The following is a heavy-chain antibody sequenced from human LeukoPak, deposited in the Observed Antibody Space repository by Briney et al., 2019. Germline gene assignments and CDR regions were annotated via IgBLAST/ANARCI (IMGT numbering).Heavy chain of an antibody. CDR2: FDPEDGET. V-gene: IGHV1-24*01. D-gene: IGHD3-10*01. CDR1: GYTLTELS. Sequence: ASVKVSCKVSGYTLTELSMHWVRQAPGKGLEWMGGFDPEDGETIYAQKFQGRVTMTEDTSTDTAYMELSSLRSEDTAVYYCATYLYYGSGSYPTKNWSDPWGQGTLVTVSS. J-gene: IGHJ5*02. CDR3: ATYLYYGSGSYPTKNWSDP.